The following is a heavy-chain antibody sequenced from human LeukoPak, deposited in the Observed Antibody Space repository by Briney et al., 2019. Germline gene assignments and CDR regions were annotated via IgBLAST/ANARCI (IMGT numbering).Heavy chain of an antibody. CDR3: AREDQAVAGNRYFDY. Sequence: SGGSLRLSCTASGFTLSSYEMSWIRQAPGKGLEWVSSISASGAMTYYADSVKGRFTVSRDNSKNSLYLQMNSLRAEDTAVYYCAREDQAVAGNRYFDYWGQGTLVTVSS. CDR1: GFTLSSYE. V-gene: IGHV3-23*01. CDR2: ISASGAMT. D-gene: IGHD6-19*01. J-gene: IGHJ4*02.